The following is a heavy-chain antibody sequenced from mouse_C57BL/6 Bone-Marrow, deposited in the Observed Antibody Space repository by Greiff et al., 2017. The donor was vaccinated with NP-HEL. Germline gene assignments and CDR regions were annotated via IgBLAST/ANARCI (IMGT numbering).Heavy chain of an antibody. V-gene: IGHV1-74*01. J-gene: IGHJ3*01. Sequence: QVQLQQPGAELVKPGASVKVSCKASGYTFTSYWMHWVKQRPGQGLEWIGRIHPSDSDTNYNQKFKGKATLTVDKSSSTAYMQLSSLTSEDSAVYYCAIERSYDGYLGGWFAYWGQGTLVTVSA. D-gene: IGHD2-3*01. CDR1: GYTFTSYW. CDR3: AIERSYDGYLGGWFAY. CDR2: IHPSDSDT.